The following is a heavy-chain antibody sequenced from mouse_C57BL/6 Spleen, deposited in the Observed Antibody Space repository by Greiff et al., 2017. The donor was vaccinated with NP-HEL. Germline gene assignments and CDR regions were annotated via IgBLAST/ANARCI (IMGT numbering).Heavy chain of an antibody. Sequence: QVQLQQSGAELARPGASVKMSCKASGYTFTSYTMHWVKQRPGQGLEWIGYINPSSGYTTYNQKFKDKATLTADKSSSTAYMQLSSLTSEDSAVYYCARDYGSRDYFDYWGQGTTLTVSS. CDR3: ARDYGSRDYFDY. CDR2: INPSSGYT. CDR1: GYTFTSYT. V-gene: IGHV1-4*01. D-gene: IGHD1-1*01. J-gene: IGHJ2*01.